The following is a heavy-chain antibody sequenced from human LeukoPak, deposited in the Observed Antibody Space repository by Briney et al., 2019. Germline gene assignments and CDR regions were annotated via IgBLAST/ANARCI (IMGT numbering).Heavy chain of an antibody. Sequence: SETLSLTCTVSGYSISSGYYWGWIRQPPGEGLEWIGSIYHSGSTYYNPSLKSRVTISVDTSKNQFSLKLSSVTAADTAVYYCARATPGYSSGWYEGPEAFDIWGQGTMVTVSS. D-gene: IGHD6-19*01. J-gene: IGHJ3*02. V-gene: IGHV4-38-2*02. CDR1: GYSISSGYY. CDR3: ARATPGYSSGWYEGPEAFDI. CDR2: IYHSGST.